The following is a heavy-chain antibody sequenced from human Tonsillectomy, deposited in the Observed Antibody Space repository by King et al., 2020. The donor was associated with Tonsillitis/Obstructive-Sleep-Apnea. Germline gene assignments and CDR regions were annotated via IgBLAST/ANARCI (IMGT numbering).Heavy chain of an antibody. D-gene: IGHD4-23*01. CDR3: ARRDYGGNFGYYYY. Sequence: NSDGSSTSYADSVKGRFTISRDNAKKTLYLQMNSLRAEDTAVYYCARRDYGGNFGYYYY. J-gene: IGHJ6*01. V-gene: IGHV3-74*01. CDR2: NSDGSST.